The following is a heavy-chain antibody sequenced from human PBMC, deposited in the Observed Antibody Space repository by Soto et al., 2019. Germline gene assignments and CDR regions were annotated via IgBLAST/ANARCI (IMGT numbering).Heavy chain of an antibody. CDR2: ISSSGSGSTI. CDR1: GFTFSRHE. J-gene: IGHJ4*02. CDR3: ARGGAVAGNSYFEV. D-gene: IGHD6-19*01. Sequence: VGSLSLSCAASGFTFSRHEMNWVRQAPGKGLEWVSYISSSGSGSTIYYADSVKGRFTISRDNAKNSLNLQMNSLRAEDTAIYYWARGGAVAGNSYFEVWGQGILVTVSS. V-gene: IGHV3-48*03.